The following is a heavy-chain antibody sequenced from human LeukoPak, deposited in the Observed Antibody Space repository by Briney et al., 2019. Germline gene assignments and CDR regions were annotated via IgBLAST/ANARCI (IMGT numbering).Heavy chain of an antibody. CDR2: IYYSGST. D-gene: IGHD6-13*01. Sequence: SETLSLTCTVSGGTISSYYWSWIRQPPGKGLEWIGSIYYSGSTYYNPSLKSRVAISVDTSKNQFSLKLSSVTAADTAVYYCARDFALYSSSWYVDYWGQGTLVTVSS. CDR3: ARDFALYSSSWYVDY. V-gene: IGHV4-59*12. J-gene: IGHJ4*02. CDR1: GGTISSYY.